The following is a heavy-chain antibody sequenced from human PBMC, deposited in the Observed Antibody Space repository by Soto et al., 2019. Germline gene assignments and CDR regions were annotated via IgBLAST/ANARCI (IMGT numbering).Heavy chain of an antibody. V-gene: IGHV3-23*01. J-gene: IGHJ4*02. CDR3: AKVIDFTPDY. CDR2: ISGSGGST. D-gene: IGHD3-16*02. Sequence: GGSLRLSCAASGFTFNSYTMAWVRQAPGKGLEWVSSISGSGGSTSYADSVQGRFTISRDNSKNTLYLQMNSLRAEDTAIYYCAKVIDFTPDYWGQGTLVTVSS. CDR1: GFTFNSYT.